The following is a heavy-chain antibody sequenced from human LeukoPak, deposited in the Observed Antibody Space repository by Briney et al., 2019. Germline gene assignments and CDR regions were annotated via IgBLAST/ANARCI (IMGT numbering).Heavy chain of an antibody. D-gene: IGHD3-22*01. CDR2: ISYDGSNK. CDR1: GFTFSSYG. Sequence: PGGSLRLSCAASGFTFSSYGMHWVRQAPGKGLEWVAVISYDGSNKYYADSVKGRFTISRDNSKNTLYLQMNSLRAEDTAVYYCAKELYDSSPDYWGQGTLVTVSS. CDR3: AKELYDSSPDY. V-gene: IGHV3-30*18. J-gene: IGHJ4*02.